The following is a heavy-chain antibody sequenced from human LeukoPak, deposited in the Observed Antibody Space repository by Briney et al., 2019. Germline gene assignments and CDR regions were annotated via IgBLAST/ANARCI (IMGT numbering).Heavy chain of an antibody. V-gene: IGHV3-30*04. CDR3: ARDYIVGQTSDAFDI. D-gene: IGHD1-26*01. CDR2: ISSDGKEK. J-gene: IGHJ3*02. Sequence: PGGSLRLSCAASGFTFSSNGMHWVRQAPGKGLEWVAVISSDGKEKYYADSVKGRFTISRDNAKNSLYLQMNSLRAEDTAVYYCARDYIVGQTSDAFDIWGQGTMVTVSS. CDR1: GFTFSSNG.